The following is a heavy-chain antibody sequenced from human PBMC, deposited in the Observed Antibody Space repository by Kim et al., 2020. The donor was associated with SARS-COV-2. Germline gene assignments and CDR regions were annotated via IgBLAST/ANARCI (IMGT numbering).Heavy chain of an antibody. V-gene: IGHV3-74*01. CDR3: GSYDY. Sequence: IKGDGSGISYADSVKGRFTISRDNARNTLYLQMDSLRVEETAMYYCGSYDYWGQGTLVTVSS. CDR2: IKGDGSGI. J-gene: IGHJ4*02.